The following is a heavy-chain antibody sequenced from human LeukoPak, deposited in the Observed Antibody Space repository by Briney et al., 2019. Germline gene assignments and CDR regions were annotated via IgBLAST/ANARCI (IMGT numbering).Heavy chain of an antibody. CDR1: GYTFTSYG. CDR2: ISAYNGNT. D-gene: IGHD1-26*01. V-gene: IGHV1-18*01. CDR3: ARDTNGGSGSYSDAFDI. J-gene: IGHJ3*02. Sequence: ASVKVSCKASGYTFTSYGISWVRQAPGQGLEWMGWISAYNGNTNYAQKLQGRVTMTTDTSTSTAYMELRSLRSDDTAVYYCARDTNGGSGSYSDAFDIWGQGTMVTVSS.